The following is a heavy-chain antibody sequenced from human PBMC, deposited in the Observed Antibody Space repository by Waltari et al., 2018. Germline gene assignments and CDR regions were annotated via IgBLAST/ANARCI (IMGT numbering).Heavy chain of an antibody. Sequence: QVQLVQSGAEVKKPGASVTVSCKVSGDALTESSMHWFRQAPGKGLEWMGGFDPEDGETIYAQKVQGRVTMTEDTSTDTAYMELSSLRSEDTAVYYCAKSDSSGYMFDPWGQGTLVTVSS. CDR3: AKSDSSGYMFDP. CDR2: FDPEDGET. CDR1: GDALTESS. J-gene: IGHJ5*02. V-gene: IGHV1-24*01. D-gene: IGHD3-22*01.